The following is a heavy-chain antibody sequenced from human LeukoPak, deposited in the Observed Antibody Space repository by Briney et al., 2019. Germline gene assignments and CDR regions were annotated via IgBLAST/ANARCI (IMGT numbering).Heavy chain of an antibody. Sequence: GESLKISCKGSGYSFTIYRIGWVRQMPGKGLEWMGIIYPGDSDNRNSPSFQGQVTISADKSISTAYLQWNSLKASDTAMYYCARPARPYYDSSGYYYGHFDYWGQGTLVTVSS. CDR2: IYPGDSDN. V-gene: IGHV5-51*01. D-gene: IGHD3-22*01. CDR3: ARPARPYYDSSGYYYGHFDY. CDR1: GYSFTIYR. J-gene: IGHJ4*02.